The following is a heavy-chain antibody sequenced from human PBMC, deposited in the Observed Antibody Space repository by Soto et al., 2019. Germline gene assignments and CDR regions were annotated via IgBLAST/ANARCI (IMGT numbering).Heavy chain of an antibody. CDR1: GFTFSSYD. D-gene: IGHD3-9*01. CDR3: ARGGTYSDILTGSPYHYYYGMDV. J-gene: IGHJ6*02. CDR2: ISYDGNNK. Sequence: QEQLVESGGGVVQPGRSLRLSCAASGFTFSSYDVHWVRQAPGKGLERVTVISYDGNNKHYADSVKDRLTISSHNSKSTLDLQLNSLVPEDTAVYYCARGGTYSDILTGSPYHYYYGMDVWGRGTTVTVSS. V-gene: IGHV3-30-3*01.